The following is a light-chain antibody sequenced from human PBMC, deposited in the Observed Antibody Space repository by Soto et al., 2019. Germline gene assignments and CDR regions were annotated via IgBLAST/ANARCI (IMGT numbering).Light chain of an antibody. V-gene: IGKV3-15*01. J-gene: IGKJ4*01. CDR2: GAS. Sequence: EIVMTQSPATLSVSPGERATLSCRASQSVSSNLAWYQQKPGQAPRLLIYGASTRATGIPARFSGSGSGTEVTLTISSLQSEDFAVYYWQQYNNLPPNTFGGGTKWEIK. CDR1: QSVSSN. CDR3: QQYNNLPPNT.